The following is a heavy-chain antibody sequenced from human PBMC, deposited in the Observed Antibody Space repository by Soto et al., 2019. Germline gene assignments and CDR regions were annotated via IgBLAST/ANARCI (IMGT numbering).Heavy chain of an antibody. J-gene: IGHJ4*02. V-gene: IGHV3-30*18. CDR2: ISYDGSNK. D-gene: IGHD2-21*02. Sequence: QVQLVESGGGVVQPGRSLRLSCAASGFTFSSYGMHWVRQAPGKGLEWVAVISYDGSNKYYADSVKGRFTISRDNSKNTLYLQMNSLRAEDTAVYYCAKDRTWVTLYYFDYWGQGTLVTVSS. CDR1: GFTFSSYG. CDR3: AKDRTWVTLYYFDY.